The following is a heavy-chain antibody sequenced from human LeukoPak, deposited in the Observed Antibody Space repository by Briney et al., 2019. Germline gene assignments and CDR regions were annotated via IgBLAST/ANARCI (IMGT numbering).Heavy chain of an antibody. CDR1: GFSLRSSE. CDR3: ARDTVNGPFVISLDL. J-gene: IGHJ5*02. D-gene: IGHD2-8*01. Sequence: GGSLRLSCAASGFSLRSSEMNWVSQAPGKGPEWVAHINSADNVEYYTDSVRGGFTMSRDNAKDLLYLQMNSLRDEDTAVYYCARDTVNGPFVISLDLWGQGVLVTVSS. CDR2: INSADNVE. V-gene: IGHV3-48*03.